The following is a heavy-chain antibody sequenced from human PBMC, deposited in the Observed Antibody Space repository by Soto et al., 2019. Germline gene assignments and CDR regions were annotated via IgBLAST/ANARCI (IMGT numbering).Heavy chain of an antibody. V-gene: IGHV3-43*01. D-gene: IGHD6-13*01. CDR1: GFTFDDYT. Sequence: EVQLVESGGVVVQPGGSLRLSCAASGFTFDDYTMHWVRQAPGKGLEWVSLISRDGGSTYYADSVKGRFTISRDNSKNTLYPQMNSLRTEDTALYYCAKDTGGPSSSWPNYYYYGMDVWGQGTTVTVSS. CDR3: AKDTGGPSSSWPNYYYYGMDV. CDR2: ISRDGGST. J-gene: IGHJ6*02.